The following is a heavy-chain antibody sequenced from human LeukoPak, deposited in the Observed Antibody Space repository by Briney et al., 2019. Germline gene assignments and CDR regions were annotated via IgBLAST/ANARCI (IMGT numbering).Heavy chain of an antibody. D-gene: IGHD5-18*01. CDR2: IYYSGST. J-gene: IGHJ6*03. CDR3: ARGEYSYGPYYMDV. Sequence: SETLSLTCTVSGVSISSYYWSWLRQPPGKGLEWIGYIYYSGSTNYNPSLKSRVTISVDTSKNQFSLKLSSVTAADTAVYYCARGEYSYGPYYMDVWGKGTTVTVSS. CDR1: GVSISSYY. V-gene: IGHV4-59*01.